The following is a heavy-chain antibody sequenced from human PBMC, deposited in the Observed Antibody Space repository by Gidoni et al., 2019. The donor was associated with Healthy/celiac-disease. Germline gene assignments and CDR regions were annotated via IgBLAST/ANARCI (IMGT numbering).Heavy chain of an antibody. CDR3: ARLYSNYYYGMDV. CDR2: ISYDGSNK. Sequence: QVQLVESGGGVVQPGRSLSLSCAASGFTFSSYAMHWVRQAPGKGLEWVAVISYDGSNKYYADSVKGRFTISRDNSKNTLYLQMNSLRAEDTAVYYCARLYSNYYYGMDVWGQGTTVTVSS. CDR1: GFTFSSYA. V-gene: IGHV3-30-3*01. J-gene: IGHJ6*02. D-gene: IGHD4-4*01.